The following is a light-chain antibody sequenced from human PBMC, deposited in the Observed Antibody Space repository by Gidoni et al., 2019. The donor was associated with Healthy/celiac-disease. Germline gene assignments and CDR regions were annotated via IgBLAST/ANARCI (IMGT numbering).Light chain of an antibody. CDR2: AAS. CDR3: QQSYSTPLCS. V-gene: IGKV1-39*01. CDR1: QSISSY. J-gene: IGKJ2*04. Sequence: DIQMTQSPSSLSASVGDRVTITCRASQSISSYLNWYQQKPGKAPKLLIYAASSLQSGVPSRFSGSGSGTDFTLTISSLQPEDFATYYCQQSYSTPLCSFRQGTKLEIK.